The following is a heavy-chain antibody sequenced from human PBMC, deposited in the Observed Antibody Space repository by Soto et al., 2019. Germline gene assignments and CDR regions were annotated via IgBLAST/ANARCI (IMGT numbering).Heavy chain of an antibody. J-gene: IGHJ4*02. V-gene: IGHV4-31*03. D-gene: IGHD3-16*02. CDR3: ARMMITFGGIIAPFDY. CDR2: IYYSGST. CDR1: GGSINNDGYY. Sequence: SETLSLTCTVSGGSINNDGYYWNWIRQMPGKGLEWVGYIYYSGSTYYNPSLKSRVTISLDTSKNHFSLKLSSVTAADTAVYYCARMMITFGGIIAPFDYWGQGSLVTVAS.